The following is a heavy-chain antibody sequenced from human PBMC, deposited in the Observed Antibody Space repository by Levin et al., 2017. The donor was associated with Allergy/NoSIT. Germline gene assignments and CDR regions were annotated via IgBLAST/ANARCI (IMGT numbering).Heavy chain of an antibody. CDR2: ISSSSSYI. CDR1: GFTFSSYS. J-gene: IGHJ3*02. Sequence: GGSLRLSCAASGFTFSSYSMNWVRQAPGKGLEWVSSISSSSSYIYYADSVKGRFTISRDNAKNSLYLQMNSLRAEDTAVYYCARRVPDWGSLGAFDIWGQGTMVTVSS. CDR3: ARRVPDWGSLGAFDI. V-gene: IGHV3-21*01. D-gene: IGHD7-27*01.